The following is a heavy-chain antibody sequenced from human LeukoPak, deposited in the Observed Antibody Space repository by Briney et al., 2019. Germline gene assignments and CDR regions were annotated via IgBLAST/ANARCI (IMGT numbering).Heavy chain of an antibody. D-gene: IGHD3-10*01. J-gene: IGHJ4*02. CDR2: IYYSGST. V-gene: IGHV4-39*07. Sequence: SETLSLTCTVSGGSISSSSYYWGWIRQPPGKGLEWIGSIYYSGSTYYNPSLKSRVTISVDTSKNQFSLKLSSVTAADTAVYYCAREGRITMVRGFDYWGQGTLVTVSS. CDR1: GGSISSSSYY. CDR3: AREGRITMVRGFDY.